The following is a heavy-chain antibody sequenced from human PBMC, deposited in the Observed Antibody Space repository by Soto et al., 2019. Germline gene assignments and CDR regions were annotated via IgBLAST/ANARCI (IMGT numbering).Heavy chain of an antibody. D-gene: IGHD1-26*01. CDR3: AREIVGATAWFDP. J-gene: IGHJ5*02. V-gene: IGHV4-59*01. Sequence: QVQLQESGPGLVKPSETLSLTCTVSGGSISSYYWHWIRQPPGKGLEWIGYIYYSGRTNYNSSLKSRVTISIDTSNNQLSLRLTSVTAADTAVYYCAREIVGATAWFDPWGQGNLVTVSS. CDR1: GGSISSYY. CDR2: IYYSGRT.